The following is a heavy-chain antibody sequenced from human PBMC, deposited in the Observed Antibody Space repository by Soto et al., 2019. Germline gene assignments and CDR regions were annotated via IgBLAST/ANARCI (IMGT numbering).Heavy chain of an antibody. CDR3: ARDGEGYGSGRHFDY. CDR2: IWYDGRSQ. J-gene: IGHJ4*02. V-gene: IGHV3-33*01. Sequence: QVQLVESGGGVVQPGRSLRLSCAASGFTFSSFGMHWVRQAPSKGLEWVAAIWYDGRSQYYGDSVNGRLTISGDNSKNTLYQQMTSLRDEDTAVYYCARDGEGYGSGRHFDYWGQGTLVTVSS. CDR1: GFTFSSFG. D-gene: IGHD6-19*01.